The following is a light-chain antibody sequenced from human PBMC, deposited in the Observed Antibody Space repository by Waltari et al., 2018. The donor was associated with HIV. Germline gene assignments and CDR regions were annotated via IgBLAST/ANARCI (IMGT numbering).Light chain of an antibody. Sequence: QSALTQPASVSGSPGQSIAISCTGTSSDGGGYNYVSWYHQHPGKAPPLIIYEVTSRPSGVSHRFSGSKSGNTASLTISGLQAEDETDYSCASYVTGGTVIFGGGTKLTVV. V-gene: IGLV2-14*01. CDR1: SSDGGGYNY. CDR3: ASYVTGGTVI. CDR2: EVT. J-gene: IGLJ2*01.